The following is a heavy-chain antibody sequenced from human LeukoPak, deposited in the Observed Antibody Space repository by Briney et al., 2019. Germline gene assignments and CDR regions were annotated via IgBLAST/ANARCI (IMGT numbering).Heavy chain of an antibody. CDR2: ISGSGGST. CDR1: GFTFSSHA. Sequence: GGSLRLSCAASGFTFSSHAMSWVRQAPGKGLEWVSAISGSGGSTYYADSVKGRFTISRDNSKNTLYLQMNSLRAEDTAVYYCAKYYGAAGSRYYYYMDVWGKGTTVTVSS. J-gene: IGHJ6*03. CDR3: AKYYGAAGSRYYYYMDV. D-gene: IGHD3-3*01. V-gene: IGHV3-23*01.